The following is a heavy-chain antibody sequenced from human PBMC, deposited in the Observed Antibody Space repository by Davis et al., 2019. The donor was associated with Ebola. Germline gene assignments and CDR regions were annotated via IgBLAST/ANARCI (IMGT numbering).Heavy chain of an antibody. CDR3: ARGLAARRYYYGMDV. CDR2: ISSSGSTI. CDR1: GGSFSGYY. Sequence: PSETLSLTCAVYGGSFSGYYWSWIRQAPGKGLEWVSYISSSGSTIYYADSVKGRFTISRDNAKNSLYLQMNSLRAEDTAVYYCARGLAARRYYYGMDVWGQGTTVTVSS. D-gene: IGHD6-6*01. V-gene: IGHV3-11*01. J-gene: IGHJ6*02.